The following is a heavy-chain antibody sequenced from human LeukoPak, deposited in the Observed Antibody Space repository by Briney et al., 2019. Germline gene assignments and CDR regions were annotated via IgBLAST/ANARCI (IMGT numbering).Heavy chain of an antibody. CDR1: GGSISNHY. J-gene: IGHJ4*02. D-gene: IGHD2-2*01. CDR2: IYYSGST. Sequence: PSETLSLTCTVSGGSISNHYWGWIRQPPGKGLERIGYIYYSGSTNYNPSLKSRVTISVDTSKNQFSLKLSSVTAADTAVYYCARPLPNHCSSTSCPFDYWGQGTLVTVSS. V-gene: IGHV4-59*08. CDR3: ARPLPNHCSSTSCPFDY.